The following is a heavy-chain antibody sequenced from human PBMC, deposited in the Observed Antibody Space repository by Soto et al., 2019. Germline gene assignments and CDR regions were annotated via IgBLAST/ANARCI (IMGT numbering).Heavy chain of an antibody. CDR1: GGSISSGGYS. J-gene: IGHJ4*02. Sequence: PSETLSLTCAVSGGSISSGGYSWSWIRQPPGKGLEWIGYIYHSGSTYYNPSLKSRVTISVDRSKNQFSLKLSSVTAADTAAYYCARDTRLEGATVGLYDFWGQAILVTVSS. V-gene: IGHV4-30-2*01. D-gene: IGHD1-26*01. CDR3: ARDTRLEGATVGLYDF. CDR2: IYHSGST.